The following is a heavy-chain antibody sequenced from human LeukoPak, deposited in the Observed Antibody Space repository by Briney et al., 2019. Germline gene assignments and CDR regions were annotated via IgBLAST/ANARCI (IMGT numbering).Heavy chain of an antibody. Sequence: ASVKVSCKASGYTFTGYYMHWVRQAPGQGLEWMGWINPNSGGTNYAQKFQGRVTMTRDTSISTAYMELNRLRSDDTAVCYCATFAGEHQAPFDYWGQGTLVTVSS. D-gene: IGHD1-26*01. V-gene: IGHV1-2*02. CDR2: INPNSGGT. CDR1: GYTFTGYY. J-gene: IGHJ4*02. CDR3: ATFAGEHQAPFDY.